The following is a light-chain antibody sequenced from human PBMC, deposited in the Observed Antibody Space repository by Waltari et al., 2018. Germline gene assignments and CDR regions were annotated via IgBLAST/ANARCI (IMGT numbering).Light chain of an antibody. CDR1: SLRTSY. Sequence: SSDLSHDPAVSVALGQTVRITCHGDSLRTSYTTWYQLKPEQAPVLVIYGKDKRPSGIPDRISGYSSGATSSLTITGAQAEDEADYYCSSRNGRANQVVFAGGTKVTVL. CDR2: GKD. CDR3: SSRNGRANQVV. J-gene: IGLJ3*02. V-gene: IGLV3-19*01.